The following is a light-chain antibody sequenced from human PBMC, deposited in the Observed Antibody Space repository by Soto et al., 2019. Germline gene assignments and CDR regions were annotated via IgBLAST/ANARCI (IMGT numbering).Light chain of an antibody. V-gene: IGLV2-14*01. Sequence: QSALTQPASVSGSPGQSITISCTGTSNDVGGYDFVSWYQHHPGKAPKLILYEVHNRPSGVSNRFSGSKSGNAASLTISGLQAEDEAEYYCSSYTGSTTYVFGTVPKLTVL. CDR3: SSYTGSTTYV. CDR2: EVH. J-gene: IGLJ1*01. CDR1: SNDVGGYDF.